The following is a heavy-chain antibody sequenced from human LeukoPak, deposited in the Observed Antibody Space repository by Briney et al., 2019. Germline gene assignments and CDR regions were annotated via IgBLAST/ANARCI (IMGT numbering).Heavy chain of an antibody. CDR1: GYTFTSYY. D-gene: IGHD3-22*01. V-gene: IGHV1-46*01. CDR3: ARTSKDSSGYYLGY. Sequence: GASVTVSCKASGYTFTSYYMHWVRQAPGQGLEWMGIINPSGVSTTYAQNFQGRVTITSDMSTSTVYMELSSLRSEDTAVYYCARTSKDSSGYYLGYWGQGTLVTVSS. CDR2: INPSGVST. J-gene: IGHJ4*02.